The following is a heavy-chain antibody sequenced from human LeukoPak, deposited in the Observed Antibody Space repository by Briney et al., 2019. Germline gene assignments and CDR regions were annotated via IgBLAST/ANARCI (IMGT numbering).Heavy chain of an antibody. CDR1: GGSISSYY. V-gene: IGHV4-59*01. D-gene: IGHD6-13*01. Sequence: SETLSLTCTVSGGSISSYYWRWIRQPPGKGLEGMGYIYYSGSTNYNPSLKSRVTISVETSKNEFSLKLRSVTAADTAVYYCARVTGYRIEDYFDYWGQGTLVTVSS. CDR3: ARVTGYRIEDYFDY. J-gene: IGHJ4*02. CDR2: IYYSGST.